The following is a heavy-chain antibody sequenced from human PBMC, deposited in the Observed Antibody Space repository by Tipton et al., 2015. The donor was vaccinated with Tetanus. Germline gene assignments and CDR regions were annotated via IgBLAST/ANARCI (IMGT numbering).Heavy chain of an antibody. CDR2: MYSGGDT. CDR3: VRDGGSSGWLAY. J-gene: IGHJ4*02. V-gene: IGHV3-53*01. CDR1: GGSVSSGSYY. Sequence: LSLTCTVSGGSVSSGSYYWSWVRQAPGKGLEWVSVMYSGGDTYYVDSVKGRFSISRDNAKNTLYLQMNSLRVEDTAVYYCVRDGGSSGWLAYWGQGTLVTVSS. D-gene: IGHD6-19*01.